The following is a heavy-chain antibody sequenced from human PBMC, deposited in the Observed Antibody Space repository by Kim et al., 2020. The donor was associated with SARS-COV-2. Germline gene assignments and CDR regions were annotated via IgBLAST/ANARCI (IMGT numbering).Heavy chain of an antibody. CDR2: INHSGST. V-gene: IGHV4-34*01. J-gene: IGHJ4*02. D-gene: IGHD4-17*01. Sequence: SETLSLTCAVYGGSFSGYYWSWIRQPPGKGLEWIGEINHSGSTNYNPSLKSRVTISVDTSKNQFSLKLSSVTAADTAVYYCARSLYGDYAYYFDYWGQGT. CDR1: GGSFSGYY. CDR3: ARSLYGDYAYYFDY.